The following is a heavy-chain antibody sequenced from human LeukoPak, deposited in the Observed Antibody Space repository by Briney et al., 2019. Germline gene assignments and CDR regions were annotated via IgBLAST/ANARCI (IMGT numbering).Heavy chain of an antibody. V-gene: IGHV3-48*03. D-gene: IGHD3-10*01. CDR1: GFTFSSYA. CDR3: ARLRGGSGSYYKYYYYYMDV. Sequence: GGSLRLSCAASGFTFSSYAMSWVRQAPGKGLEWVSYISSSGSTIYYADSVKGRFIISRDNAKNSLYLQMNSLRAEDTAVYYCARLRGGSGSYYKYYYYYMDVWGKGTTVTVSS. J-gene: IGHJ6*03. CDR2: ISSSGSTI.